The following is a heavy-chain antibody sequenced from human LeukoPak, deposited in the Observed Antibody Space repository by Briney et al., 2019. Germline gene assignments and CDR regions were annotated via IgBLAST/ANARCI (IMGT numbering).Heavy chain of an antibody. CDR2: IYYSGSS. CDR1: GGSISSSSYY. CDR3: ARHPVGHYYYYYMDV. J-gene: IGHJ6*03. D-gene: IGHD1-26*01. V-gene: IGHV4-39*01. Sequence: PSETLSLTCTVSGGSISSSSYYWGWIRQPPGKGLEWIGSIYYSGSSNYNPSLKSRVTISVDTSKNQFSLRLSSVTAADTAVYYCARHPVGHYYYYYMDVWGKGTTVTISS.